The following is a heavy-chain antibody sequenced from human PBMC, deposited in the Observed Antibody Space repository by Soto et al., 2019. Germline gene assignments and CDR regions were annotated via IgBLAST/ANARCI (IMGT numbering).Heavy chain of an antibody. CDR3: ARDQRFGESPDDQ. D-gene: IGHD3-10*01. V-gene: IGHV3-23*01. J-gene: IGHJ4*02. Sequence: PGGSLRLSCAASGFTFSTYAMSWVRQAPGRGLEWVSSMSGSGDRTYYADSVKGRFTISRDNSKNTLYLQMNNLRAEDTAKYYCARDQRFGESPDDQWGQGT. CDR2: MSGSGDRT. CDR1: GFTFSTYA.